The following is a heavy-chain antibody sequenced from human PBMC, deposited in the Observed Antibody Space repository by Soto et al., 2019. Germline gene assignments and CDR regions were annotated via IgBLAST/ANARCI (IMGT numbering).Heavy chain of an antibody. V-gene: IGHV4-39*01. CDR3: ARRGRGSYHSYYYYMDV. CDR1: GFTFSSYSMN. D-gene: IGHD1-26*01. CDR2: ISYSGGT. J-gene: IGHJ6*03. Sequence: GSLRLSCAASGFTFSSYSMNWVRQAPGKGLGWIGSISYSGGTYYNPSLKSRVTISVETSKNQFSLKMISVTAADTAVYYCARRGRGSYHSYYYYMDVWGKGTTVTVSS.